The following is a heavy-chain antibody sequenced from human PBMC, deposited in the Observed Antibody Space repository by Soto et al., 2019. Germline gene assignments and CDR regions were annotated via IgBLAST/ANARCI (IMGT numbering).Heavy chain of an antibody. CDR1: GFTFSSYA. V-gene: IGHV3-23*01. D-gene: IGHD6-13*01. CDR2: ISGSGGST. J-gene: IGHJ4*02. CDR3: AKSILSSRTKEFDY. Sequence: PGGSLRLSCGASGFTFSSYAISWGRQAPGKGLEWVSAISGSGGSTYYADSVKGRFTISRDNSKNTLYLQMNSLRAEDTAVYYCAKSILSSRTKEFDYWGQGTLVTVSS.